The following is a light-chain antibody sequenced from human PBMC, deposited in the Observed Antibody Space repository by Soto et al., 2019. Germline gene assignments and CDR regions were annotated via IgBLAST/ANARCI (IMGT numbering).Light chain of an antibody. CDR2: GAS. V-gene: IGKV3-15*01. J-gene: IGKJ4*01. CDR1: QSVNSN. CDR3: QHYNAWPLT. Sequence: EIVMTQSPATLSVSPGERATLSCSASQSVNSNLAWYQQKPDQAPRLLIYGASTRATGIPGRFSGSGYGTEFTLTISSLQSEDFAIYYCQHYNAWPLTFGGGTKVEIK.